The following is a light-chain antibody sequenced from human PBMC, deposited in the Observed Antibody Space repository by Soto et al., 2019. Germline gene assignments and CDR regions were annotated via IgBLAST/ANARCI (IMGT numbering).Light chain of an antibody. V-gene: IGKV3-20*01. J-gene: IGKJ2*01. CDR3: QRYNDYPPGYN. CDR2: GGS. Sequence: ELVLTQSPGTLSLSPGDRATLSCRASQSVSSTFLAWYQQKPGQAPRLLIYGGSSRATGIPDRFSGSGSVTYCAITISGLEPYDFAVYFCQRYNDYPPGYNFGQGNQLEIK. CDR1: QSVSSTF.